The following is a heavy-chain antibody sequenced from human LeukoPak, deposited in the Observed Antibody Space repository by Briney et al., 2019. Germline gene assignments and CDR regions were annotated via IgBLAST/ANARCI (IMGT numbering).Heavy chain of an antibody. CDR2: IRSKTNNYAT. V-gene: IGHV3-73*01. J-gene: IGHJ4*02. Sequence: GGSLRLSCAASGFTFSGSAMHWVRQASGKGLEWVGRIRSKTNNYATAYAAPVKDRFTISRDDSTNTAYLQMNSLKTEDTAVYYCVRHAASGGSGVDHWGQGTLVTVSS. D-gene: IGHD3-10*01. CDR3: VRHAASGGSGVDH. CDR1: GFTFSGSA.